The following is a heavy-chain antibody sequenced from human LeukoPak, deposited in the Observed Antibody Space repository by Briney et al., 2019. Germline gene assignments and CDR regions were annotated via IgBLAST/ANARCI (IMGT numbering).Heavy chain of an antibody. J-gene: IGHJ4*02. D-gene: IGHD6-13*01. Sequence: GGSLRLSCAASGFTFDDYAMHWVRQAPGKGLEWVSGISWNSGNIGYADSRFTISRDNAKNSLYLQMNSLRAEDTALYYCAKDKYSGSRSSYFDYWGQGTLVTVSS. CDR3: AKDKYSGSRSSYFDY. V-gene: IGHV3-9*01. CDR1: GFTFDDYA. CDR2: ISWNSGNI.